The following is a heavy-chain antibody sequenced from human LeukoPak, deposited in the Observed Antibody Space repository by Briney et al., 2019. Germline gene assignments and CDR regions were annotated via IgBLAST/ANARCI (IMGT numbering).Heavy chain of an antibody. CDR1: GGSISSSSYY. J-gene: IGHJ5*02. V-gene: IGHV4-39*07. CDR3: ARAGTVRFLHWFDP. CDR2: IYHSGST. Sequence: NPSETLSLTCTVSGGSISSSSYYWGWIRQPPGKGLEWIGSIYHSGSTYYNPSLKSRVTISVDTSKNQFSLKLSSVTAADTAVYYCARAGTVRFLHWFDPWGQGTLVTVSS. D-gene: IGHD3-3*01.